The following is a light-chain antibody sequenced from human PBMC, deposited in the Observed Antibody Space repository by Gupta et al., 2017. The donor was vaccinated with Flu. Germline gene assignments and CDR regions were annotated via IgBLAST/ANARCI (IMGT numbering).Light chain of an antibody. Sequence: APKLMIYEGSKRPSGVSNRFSGSKSGNTASLTISGLQAEDEADYYCCSWDVFGTGTKVTVL. J-gene: IGLJ1*01. CDR3: CSWDV. V-gene: IGLV2-23*01. CDR2: EGS.